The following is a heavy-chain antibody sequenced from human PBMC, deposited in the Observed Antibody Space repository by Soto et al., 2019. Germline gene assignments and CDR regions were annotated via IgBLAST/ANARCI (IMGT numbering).Heavy chain of an antibody. V-gene: IGHV3-21*01. J-gene: IGHJ6*02. CDR1: GFTFSSYS. Sequence: EVQLVESGGGLVKPGGSLRLSCAASGFTFSSYSMNWVRQAPGKGLEWVSSISSSSSYIYYADSVKGRFTISRDNAKNSLYLQMNSLRAEDTAVYYCARGHDSGPPGGGGMDVWGQGTTVTVSS. CDR3: ARGHDSGPPGGGGMDV. D-gene: IGHD3-22*01. CDR2: ISSSSSYI.